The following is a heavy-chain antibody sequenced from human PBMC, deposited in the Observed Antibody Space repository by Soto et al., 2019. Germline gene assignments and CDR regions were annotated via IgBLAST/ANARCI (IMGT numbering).Heavy chain of an antibody. Sequence: QVQLGQSGAEVKKPGSSVNVSCKASGGTFSSYAISWVRQAPGQGLEWMGGIIPIFGTANYAQEFQGRVTITADESTSTAYMELSSMRSEDTAVYYCARGPLPYGDGGMDVWGQGTTVTVSS. CDR2: IIPIFGTA. D-gene: IGHD4-17*01. CDR3: ARGPLPYGDGGMDV. V-gene: IGHV1-69*01. J-gene: IGHJ6*02. CDR1: GGTFSSYA.